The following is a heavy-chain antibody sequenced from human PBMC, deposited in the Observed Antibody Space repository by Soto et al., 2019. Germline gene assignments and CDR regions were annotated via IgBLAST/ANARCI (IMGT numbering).Heavy chain of an antibody. D-gene: IGHD6-19*01. Sequence: QLQLQESGPGLVKPSETLSLTCTVSGGSISSSSYYWGWIRQPPGKGLEWIGSIYYSGSTYYNPYLKRRVTISVDTSKNQFSMTLSLATAADTAVYYCARDGIAVDRMDVWGQGTTVTASS. CDR3: ARDGIAVDRMDV. J-gene: IGHJ6*02. V-gene: IGHV4-39*02. CDR2: IYYSGST. CDR1: GGSISSSSYY.